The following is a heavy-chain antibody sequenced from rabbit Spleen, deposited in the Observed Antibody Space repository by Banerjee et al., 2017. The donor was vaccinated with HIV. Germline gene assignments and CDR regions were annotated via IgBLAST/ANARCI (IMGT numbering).Heavy chain of an antibody. D-gene: IGHD1-1*01. CDR2: IDTNDGDT. CDR1: GFSFSGGYW. CDR3: ARNYVNAFDP. Sequence: QSLEESGGDLVKPGGSLTLTCTASGFSFSGGYWICWVRQAPGKGLEWIGCIDTNDGDTDYANRPKGRFTISKTSSTTVTLQMTSLTAADTATYFCARNYVNAFDPWGQGTLVTVS. J-gene: IGHJ2*01. V-gene: IGHV1S40*01.